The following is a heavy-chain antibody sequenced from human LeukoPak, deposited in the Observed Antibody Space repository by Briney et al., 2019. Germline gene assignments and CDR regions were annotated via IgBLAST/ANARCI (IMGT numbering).Heavy chain of an antibody. CDR2: INHSGST. Sequence: SETLSLTCAVCGGSFSGYYWSWIRQPPGKGLEWIGEINHSGSTNYNPSLKSRVTISVDTSKNQFSLKLSSVTAADTAVYYCARGAGSSSPDIYYYYYYYMDVWGKGTTVTVSS. CDR1: GGSFSGYY. J-gene: IGHJ6*03. D-gene: IGHD6-6*01. CDR3: ARGAGSSSPDIYYYYYYYMDV. V-gene: IGHV4-34*01.